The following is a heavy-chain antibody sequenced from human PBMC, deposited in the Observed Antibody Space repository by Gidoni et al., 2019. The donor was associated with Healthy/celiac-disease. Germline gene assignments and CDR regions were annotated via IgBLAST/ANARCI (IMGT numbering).Heavy chain of an antibody. CDR3: ARGKPYDYVWGSYRYHFDY. V-gene: IGHV4-39*01. Sequence: QLQLQESGPRLVKPSETLSLTCTVSGGSISSRSYSWGWIRQPPGKGLEWIGSIYYSGSTYYNPSLKSRVTISVDTSKNQFSLKLSSVTAADTAVYYCARGKPYDYVWGSYRYHFDYWGQGTLVTVSS. D-gene: IGHD3-16*02. J-gene: IGHJ4*02. CDR1: GGSISSRSYS. CDR2: IYYSGST.